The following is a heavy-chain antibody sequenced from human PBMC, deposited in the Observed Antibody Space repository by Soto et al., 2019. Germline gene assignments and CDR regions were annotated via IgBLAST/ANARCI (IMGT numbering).Heavy chain of an antibody. CDR1: GITFGTSW. CDR2: ISQDGSDT. CDR3: ARKLYFYENGDYGWFDP. V-gene: IGHV3-7*01. J-gene: IGHJ5*02. D-gene: IGHD2-21*01. Sequence: AGSLRLSCAASGITFGTSWMSWVRQAPGKGPEWVAHISQDGSDTYYVDSVRGRFTVSRANDKNSLFLQMNSLGAENTADYYGARKLYFYENGDYGWFDPWGQGTQVTVSS.